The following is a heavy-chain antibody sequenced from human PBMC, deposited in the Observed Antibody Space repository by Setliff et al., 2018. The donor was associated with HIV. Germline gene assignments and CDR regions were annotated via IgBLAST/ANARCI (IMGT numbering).Heavy chain of an antibody. CDR1: AYSIRNGYY. D-gene: IGHD2-2*01. CDR2: LYYDGNT. Sequence: KPSETLSLTCTVSAYSIRNGYYWGWIRQSPGKGLEWIGTLYYDGNTYYNPSLRSRISISIDASKNKFSPQLSSVTAADTAVYYCARQSTTSRDFDSWGQGTLVTVSS. J-gene: IGHJ4*02. CDR3: ARQSTTSRDFDS. V-gene: IGHV4-38-2*02.